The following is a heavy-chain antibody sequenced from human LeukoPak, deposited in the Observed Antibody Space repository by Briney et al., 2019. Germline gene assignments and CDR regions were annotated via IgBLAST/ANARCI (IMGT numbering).Heavy chain of an antibody. CDR1: GITISNHW. J-gene: IGHJ4*02. CDR2: IKQDGSET. CDR3: AGWAYSSSWYWIDY. Sequence: PGGSLRLSCAASGITISNHWMTWVRQAPGKGLEWVANIKQDGSETYYVDSVKGRFTTSRDNAKNSLFLQMNSLRAEDTAVYYCAGWAYSSSWYWIDYWGRGTLVTVSS. V-gene: IGHV3-7*01. D-gene: IGHD6-13*01.